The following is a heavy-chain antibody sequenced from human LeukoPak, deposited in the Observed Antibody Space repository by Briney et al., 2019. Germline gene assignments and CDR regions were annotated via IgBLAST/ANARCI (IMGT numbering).Heavy chain of an antibody. CDR2: INPSGGST. CDR1: GYTFTSYY. Sequence: ASVKVSCKASGYTFTSYYMHWVRQAPGQGLEWMGIINPSGGSTSYAQKFQGRVTMTRDTSTSTVYMELSSLRSEDTAVYYCARDLGFCFGVAGYCSSSDYYDMDVWGQGTTVTVSS. V-gene: IGHV1-46*01. D-gene: IGHD2-2*01. CDR3: ARDLGFCFGVAGYCSSSDYYDMDV. J-gene: IGHJ6*02.